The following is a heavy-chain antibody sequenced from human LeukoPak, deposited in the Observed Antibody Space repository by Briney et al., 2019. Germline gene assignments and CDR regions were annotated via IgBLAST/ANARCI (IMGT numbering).Heavy chain of an antibody. V-gene: IGHV3-33*01. J-gene: IGHJ4*02. CDR3: ARDQSPKWGSGERYFDY. CDR2: LRYDGSDIGSDI. CDR1: GFSFNPYA. D-gene: IGHD7-27*01. Sequence: GRSLRLSCEASGFSFNPYAMHWVRQAPGKGLEWVAVLRYDGSDIGSDIYYADSVKGRFTISRDNSKDTLYLQMNSLRAEDTAVYYCARDQSPKWGSGERYFDYWGQGTLVTVSS.